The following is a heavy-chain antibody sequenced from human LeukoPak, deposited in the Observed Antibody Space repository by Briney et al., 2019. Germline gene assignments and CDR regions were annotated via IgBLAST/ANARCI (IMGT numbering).Heavy chain of an antibody. J-gene: IGHJ4*02. V-gene: IGHV1-46*01. CDR1: GYSLTNCY. D-gene: IGHD3-10*01. CDR2: ISPYGGST. CDR3: ARGLVRGMISSLRRTPPHDY. Sequence: ASVKVSCKASGYSLTNCYRHWVRQAPGQGLEWVGLISPYGGSTNYAQRFQGRVDITRDTSTSTINMELSGLRSEDTATYYCARGLVRGMISSLRRTPPHDYWGQGTLVVVSS.